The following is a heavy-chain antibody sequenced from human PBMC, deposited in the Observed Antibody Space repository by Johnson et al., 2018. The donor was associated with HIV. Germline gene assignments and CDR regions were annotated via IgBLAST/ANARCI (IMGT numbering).Heavy chain of an antibody. CDR1: GFTFSSYG. D-gene: IGHD2-15*01. V-gene: IGHV3-33*01. CDR3: ARAAGVNVVVEDFDL. CDR2: IWYDGSNK. Sequence: VQLVESGGGVVQPGRSLRLSCAASGFTFSSYGMHWVRQAPGKGLEWVAVIWYDGSNKYYADSVKGRFTISRDESKNTVYLEMTSLRTEDTAVYYCARAAGVNVVVEDFDLWGQGTMVTVSS. J-gene: IGHJ3*01.